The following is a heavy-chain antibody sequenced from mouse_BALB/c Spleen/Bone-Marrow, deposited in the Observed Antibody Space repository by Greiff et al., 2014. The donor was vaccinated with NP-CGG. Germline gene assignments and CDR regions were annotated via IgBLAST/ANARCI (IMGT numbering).Heavy chain of an antibody. CDR2: INPYNGGT. CDR1: GYSFTGYT. V-gene: IGHV1-26*01. Sequence: LVESGASMKISCKASGYSFTGYTMNWVKQSHGKNLEWIGLINPYNGGTSYNQKFKGKATLTVDKSSSTAYMELLSLTSEDSAVYYCARSAYYGSYYAMDYWGQGTSVTVSS. D-gene: IGHD2-10*01. CDR3: ARSAYYGSYYAMDY. J-gene: IGHJ4*01.